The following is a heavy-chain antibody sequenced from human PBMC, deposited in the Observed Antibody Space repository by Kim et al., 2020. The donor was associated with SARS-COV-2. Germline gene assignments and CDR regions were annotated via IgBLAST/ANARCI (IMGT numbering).Heavy chain of an antibody. CDR1: GFTFSSYD. CDR2: IGTAGDT. CDR3: ARDREYYDSSGYPHYYGMDV. Sequence: GGSLRLSCAASGFTFSSYDMHWVRQATGKGLEWVSAIGTAGDTYYPGSVKGRFTISRENAKNSLYLQMNSLRAGDTAVYYCARDREYYDSSGYPHYYGMDVWGQGTTVTVSS. D-gene: IGHD3-22*01. J-gene: IGHJ6*02. V-gene: IGHV3-13*01.